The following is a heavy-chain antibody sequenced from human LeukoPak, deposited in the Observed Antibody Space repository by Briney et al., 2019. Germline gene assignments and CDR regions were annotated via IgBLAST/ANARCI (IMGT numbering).Heavy chain of an antibody. Sequence: CVPEAPGKGREWIGSIYYSGSNYYNPSLKSRVAISVDTSKTQFSLKLSSVTAADTAVYYCASVQAITGEHDYWGQGTLVTVSS. D-gene: IGHD7-27*01. J-gene: IGHJ4*02. CDR3: ASVQAITGEHDY. V-gene: IGHV4-39*01. CDR2: IYYSGSN.